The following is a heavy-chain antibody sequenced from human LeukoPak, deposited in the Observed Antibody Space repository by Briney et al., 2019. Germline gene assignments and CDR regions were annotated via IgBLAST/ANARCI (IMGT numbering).Heavy chain of an antibody. V-gene: IGHV3-23*01. CDR2: ISGSGGST. J-gene: IGHJ4*02. Sequence: QPGGSLRLSCAASGFTLSSYAMSWVRQAPGKGLEWVSAISGSGGSTYYADSVKGRFTISRDNSKNTLYLQMNSLRAEDTAVYYCAKRRCSGGSCYSGYFDYWGQGTLVTVSS. CDR3: AKRRCSGGSCYSGYFDY. D-gene: IGHD2-15*01. CDR1: GFTLSSYA.